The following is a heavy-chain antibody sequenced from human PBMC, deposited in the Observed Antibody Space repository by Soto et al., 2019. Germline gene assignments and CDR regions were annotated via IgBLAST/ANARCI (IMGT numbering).Heavy chain of an antibody. CDR2: IIPMFGST. D-gene: IGHD5-12*01. J-gene: IGHJ4*02. V-gene: IGHV1-69*08. Sequence: GASVKVSCKASGGTFSHSTVAWVRQAPGHRPEWMGMIIPMFGSTNSAQKFRDRVTFSADTYTNTAYMELSGLRSEDTAVYYCATPSGLLGQYSALPDNWGQGTLVTVSS. CDR1: GGTFSHST. CDR3: ATPSGLLGQYSALPDN.